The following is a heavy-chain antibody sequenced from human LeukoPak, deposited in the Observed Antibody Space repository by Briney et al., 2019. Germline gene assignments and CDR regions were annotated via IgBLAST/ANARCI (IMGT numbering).Heavy chain of an antibody. CDR3: TRGFSDYFDY. CDR2: VRSKASNYAT. Sequence: GGSLKLSCEASGFSFSGFVLSWVRRASGKGLGWVGRVRSKASNYATVFAESMEGRFTISRDDSKNTVYLHMNSLKSEDTAVYYCTRGFSDYFDYWGQGTLVTVSS. D-gene: IGHD2/OR15-2a*01. J-gene: IGHJ4*02. CDR1: GFSFSGFV. V-gene: IGHV3-73*01.